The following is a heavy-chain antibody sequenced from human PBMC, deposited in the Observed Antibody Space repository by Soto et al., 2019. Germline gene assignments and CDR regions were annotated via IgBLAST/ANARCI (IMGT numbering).Heavy chain of an antibody. J-gene: IGHJ5*02. CDR1: GFTFSTYW. D-gene: IGHD6-6*01. V-gene: IGHV3-7*03. CDR3: ARGHSTSPNWFDP. Sequence: PXGSLRLSCAASGFTFSTYWMSWVRQPPGKGLDWVANIKVDGSEIYYVDSVKGRFTISRDNAKNSLYLQMNSLRAEDTAVYYCARGHSTSPNWFDPWGQGTLVTVSS. CDR2: IKVDGSEI.